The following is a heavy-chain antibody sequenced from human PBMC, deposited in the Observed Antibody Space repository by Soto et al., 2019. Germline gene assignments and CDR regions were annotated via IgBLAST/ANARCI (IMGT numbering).Heavy chain of an antibody. CDR2: TNEGSGNT. D-gene: IGHD3-3*01. CDR1: GYSFKNYA. J-gene: IGHJ4*02. CDR3: ARDDRSVSGVVTLDH. V-gene: IGHV1-3*01. Sequence: GASVNVSCKATGYSFKNYAVHWVRQSPGQRLEWMGFTNEGSGNTRFSQKFQGRISTTRDTSASTVYLDLSSLTSEDTAIYYCARDDRSVSGVVTLDHWGPGTLVTVSS.